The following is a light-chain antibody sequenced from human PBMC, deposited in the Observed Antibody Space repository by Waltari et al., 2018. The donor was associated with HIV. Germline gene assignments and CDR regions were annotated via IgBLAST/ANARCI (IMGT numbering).Light chain of an antibody. CDR2: KDS. CDR3: QSADSSGSSWV. V-gene: IGLV3-25*03. CDR1: SLPKQY. J-gene: IGLJ3*02. Sequence: SYELTQPPSVSVSPGQTARITCSGDSLPKQYVYWYQQRPGRAPVLVIYKDSGRHSAIPERFSGSRSGTTVTMTISGVQADDEADYYCQSADSSGSSWVFGGGTKLTV.